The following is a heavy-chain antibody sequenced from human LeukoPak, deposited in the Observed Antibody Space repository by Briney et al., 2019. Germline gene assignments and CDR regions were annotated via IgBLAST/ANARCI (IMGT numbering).Heavy chain of an antibody. D-gene: IGHD5-18*01. J-gene: IGHJ3*02. CDR1: GGSFSGYY. Sequence: LRLSCAVYGGSFSGYYWSWIRQPPGKGLEWIGSIYYSGSTYYNPSLKSRVTISVDTSKNQFSLKLSSVTAADTAVYYCARSAYSYGADAFDIWGQGTMVTVSS. CDR3: ARSAYSYGADAFDI. V-gene: IGHV4-34*01. CDR2: IYYSGST.